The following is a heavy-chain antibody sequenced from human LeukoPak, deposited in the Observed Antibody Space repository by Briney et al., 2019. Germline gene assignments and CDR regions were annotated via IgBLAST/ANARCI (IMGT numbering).Heavy chain of an antibody. CDR2: ISYLSSHV. V-gene: IGHV3-21*01. D-gene: IGHD3-16*01. Sequence: GGSLRLSCSASGFTFSDYDMNWVRQAPGKGLEWVSSISYLSSHVYYGDSVKGRFSISRDNAKNSLYLQMNSLGAEDTAIYYCGRAFPPLRTSSAGDLWGQGILATVSS. J-gene: IGHJ4*02. CDR3: GRAFPPLRTSSAGDL. CDR1: GFTFSDYD.